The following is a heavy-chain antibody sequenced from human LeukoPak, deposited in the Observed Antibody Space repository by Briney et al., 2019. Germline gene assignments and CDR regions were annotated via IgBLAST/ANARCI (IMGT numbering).Heavy chain of an antibody. CDR2: IIPIFGTA. D-gene: IGHD6-13*01. V-gene: IGHV1-69*13. J-gene: IGHJ4*02. Sequence: GASVKVSCKASGGTFSSYAISWVRQAPGQGLEWMGGIIPIFGTANYAQKFQGRVTITADESTSTAYMELSSLRSEDTAVYYCARDGEGSSYQFDYWGQGTLVTVSS. CDR1: GGTFSSYA. CDR3: ARDGEGSSYQFDY.